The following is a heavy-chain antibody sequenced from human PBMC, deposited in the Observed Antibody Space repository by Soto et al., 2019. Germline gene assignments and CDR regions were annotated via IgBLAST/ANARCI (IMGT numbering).Heavy chain of an antibody. J-gene: IGHJ3*02. CDR2: ISGSGGST. Sequence: LRLSCAASGFTFSSYAMSWVRQAPGKGLEWVSAISGSGGSTYYADSVKGRFTISRDNSKNTLYLQMNSLRAEDTAVYYCAKDISFTMIPVPTFDIWCQGTMVTVSS. CDR3: AKDISFTMIPVPTFDI. D-gene: IGHD3-22*01. V-gene: IGHV3-23*01. CDR1: GFTFSSYA.